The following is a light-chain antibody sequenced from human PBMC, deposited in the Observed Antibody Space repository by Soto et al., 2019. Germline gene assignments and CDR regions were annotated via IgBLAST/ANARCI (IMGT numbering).Light chain of an antibody. V-gene: IGKV1D-12*01. Sequence: DIQMTQSPSSVSASVGDRVTITCRASQGINNWLAWYQQKPGKAPKLLIYTTSSLQSGVPSRFSGIGSGTDFTLTISSLQPEDSATYYCQQANSFPLTFGGGTKVEIK. CDR1: QGINNW. J-gene: IGKJ4*01. CDR3: QQANSFPLT. CDR2: TTS.